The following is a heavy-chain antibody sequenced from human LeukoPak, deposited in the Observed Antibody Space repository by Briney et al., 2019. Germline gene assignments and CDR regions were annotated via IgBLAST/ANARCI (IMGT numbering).Heavy chain of an antibody. Sequence: LETLSLTCTVSGDSISSSSYYCGWIRQPPGKGLEWIGSIYYSGSTCSDPPLKSRVTISVESSKNQFSLKLSSVTAADTAVYYCARVSEAAVVTVDYWGQGTLVTVSS. CDR1: GDSISSSSYY. J-gene: IGHJ4*02. CDR3: ARVSEAAVVTVDY. V-gene: IGHV4-39*07. D-gene: IGHD2-2*01. CDR2: IYYSGST.